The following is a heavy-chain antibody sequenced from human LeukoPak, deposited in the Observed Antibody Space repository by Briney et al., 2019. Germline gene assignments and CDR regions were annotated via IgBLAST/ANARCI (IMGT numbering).Heavy chain of an antibody. CDR2: IRYDGSNK. CDR3: ATLAGGYDILTGYYYFDY. J-gene: IGHJ4*02. D-gene: IGHD3-9*01. Sequence: GGSLRLSCAASGFTFSSYGMHWVRQAPGKGLEWVAFIRYDGSNKYYADSVKGRFTISRDNSKNTLYLQMNSLRAEDTAVYYCATLAGGYDILTGYYYFDYWGQGTLVTVSS. CDR1: GFTFSSYG. V-gene: IGHV3-30*02.